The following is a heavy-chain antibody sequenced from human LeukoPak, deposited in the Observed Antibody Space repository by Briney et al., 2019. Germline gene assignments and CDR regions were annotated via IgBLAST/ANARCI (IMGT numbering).Heavy chain of an antibody. CDR2: ISTSSSYI. D-gene: IGHD5-18*01. V-gene: IGHV3-21*01. CDR3: AREYYSYAPLGAFDI. J-gene: IGHJ3*02. Sequence: PGGSLRLSCAASGFTLPTYWMHWVRQAPGEGLEWVSSISTSSSYIYYADSVKGRFTISRDNAKNSLYLQMNSLRAEDTAVYYCAREYYSYAPLGAFDIWGQGTMVTVSS. CDR1: GFTLPTYW.